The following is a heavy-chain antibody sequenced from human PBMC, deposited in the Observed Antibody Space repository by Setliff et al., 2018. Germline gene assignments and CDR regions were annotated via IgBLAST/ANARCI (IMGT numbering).Heavy chain of an antibody. V-gene: IGHV3-7*01. Sequence: GGSLRLSCAASGFTFNNYWMNWVRQAPGKGLEWVANIKQDGSERFYMDSVKGRFTISRDNAKNSLYLQMNSLRAEDTAVYYCARLALTGYDSSGYYYALEYYYYMDVWGKGTTVTVSS. D-gene: IGHD3-22*01. CDR3: ARLALTGYDSSGYYYALEYYYYMDV. CDR2: IKQDGSER. J-gene: IGHJ6*03. CDR1: GFTFNNYW.